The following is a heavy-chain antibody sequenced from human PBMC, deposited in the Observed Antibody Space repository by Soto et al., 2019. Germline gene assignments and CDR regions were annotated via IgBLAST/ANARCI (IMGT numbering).Heavy chain of an antibody. CDR2: ISGSGGST. CDR1: GFTFSSYA. J-gene: IGHJ4*02. V-gene: IGHV3-23*01. Sequence: GGSLRLSCAASGFTFSSYAMSWVRQAPGKGLEWVSAISGSGGSTYYADSVKGRFTISRDNSKNTLYLQMNSLRAEDTAVYYCAKHLPGWYSGSYWSQFDYWGQGTLVTVSS. D-gene: IGHD1-26*01. CDR3: AKHLPGWYSGSYWSQFDY.